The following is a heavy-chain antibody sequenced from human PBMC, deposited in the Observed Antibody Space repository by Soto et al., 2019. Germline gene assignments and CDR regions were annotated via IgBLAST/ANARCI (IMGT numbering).Heavy chain of an antibody. J-gene: IGHJ4*02. D-gene: IGHD2-15*01. CDR1: GYTFTSYG. CDR2: ISAYNGNT. CDR3: ARDADIVVVVAAI. V-gene: IGHV1-18*01. Sequence: XXVKVSCKASGYTFTSYGISGVRHAPGQGLEWMGWISAYNGNTNYAQKLQGRVTMTTDTSTSTAYMELRSLRSDDTAVYYCARDADIVVVVAAIWGQGTLVTVSS.